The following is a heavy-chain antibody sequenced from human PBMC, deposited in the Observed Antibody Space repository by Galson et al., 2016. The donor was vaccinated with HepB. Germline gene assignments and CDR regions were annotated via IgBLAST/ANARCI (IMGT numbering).Heavy chain of an antibody. D-gene: IGHD3-16*01. Sequence: SCAAPGFTFSSHTMHWVRQAPGKGLEWVAVISSEGSRTDYADSVKGRFTISRDISKNTVFLQMNSLRVIDTAVYYCARDNYGYGNYLDSWGQGTLVTVSS. CDR1: GFTFSSHT. V-gene: IGHV3-30-3*01. J-gene: IGHJ4*02. CDR3: ARDNYGYGNYLDS. CDR2: ISSEGSRT.